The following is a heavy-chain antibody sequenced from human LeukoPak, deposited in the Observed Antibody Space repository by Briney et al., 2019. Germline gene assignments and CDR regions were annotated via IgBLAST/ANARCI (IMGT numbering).Heavy chain of an antibody. CDR3: ATARGHFWSGYYDY. CDR2: INPSGGST. J-gene: IGHJ4*02. D-gene: IGHD3-3*02. V-gene: IGHV1-46*01. Sequence: ASVKVSCKTSGYIFTGYYMHWVRQAPGQGLEWMGIINPSGGSTSYAQKFQGRVTMTRDTSTSTVYMELSSLRSEDTAVYYCATARGHFWSGYYDYWGQGTLVTVSS. CDR1: GYIFTGYY.